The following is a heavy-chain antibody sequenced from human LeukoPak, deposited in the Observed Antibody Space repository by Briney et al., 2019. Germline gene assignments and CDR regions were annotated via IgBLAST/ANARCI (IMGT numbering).Heavy chain of an antibody. CDR3: ARDRRGGSGSYRRFDY. CDR2: ISAYNGNT. CDR1: GYTFTSYG. Sequence: ASVKVSCKASGYTFTSYGISWVRQAPGQGLEWMGWISAYNGNTNYAQKLQGRVTMTTDTSTSTAYTELRSLRSDDTAVYYCARDRRGGSGSYRRFDYWGQGTLVTVSS. J-gene: IGHJ4*02. V-gene: IGHV1-18*01. D-gene: IGHD3-10*01.